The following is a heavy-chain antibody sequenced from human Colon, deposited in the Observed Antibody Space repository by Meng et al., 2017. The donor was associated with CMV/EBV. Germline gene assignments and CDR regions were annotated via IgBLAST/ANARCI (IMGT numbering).Heavy chain of an antibody. V-gene: IGHV4-61*08. CDR1: GDSVNTRDYY. D-gene: IGHD4/OR15-4a*01. Sequence: SETLSLTCTVSGDSVNTRDYYWTWVRQSPEKTLEWIGYMYSSGTANYNPSLVSRLTISVDTSKNLFSLSLTSVTAADTATYYCARVSARKAGALKDWGQGVLVTVSS. J-gene: IGHJ4*02. CDR2: MYSSGTA. CDR3: ARVSARKAGALKD.